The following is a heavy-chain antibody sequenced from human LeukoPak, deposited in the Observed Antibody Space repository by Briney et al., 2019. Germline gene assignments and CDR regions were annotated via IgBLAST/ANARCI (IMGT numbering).Heavy chain of an antibody. V-gene: IGHV4-34*01. J-gene: IGHJ5*02. CDR1: GGSFSGYY. Sequence: SETLSLTCAVYGGSFSGYYWSWIRQPPGKGLEWIGEINHSGSTNYNPSLKSRVTISVDTSKNQFSLKLSSVTAADTAVYYCARVKGGYSYGPLYNWFDPWGQGTLVTVSS. CDR3: ARVKGGYSYGPLYNWFDP. D-gene: IGHD5-18*01. CDR2: INHSGST.